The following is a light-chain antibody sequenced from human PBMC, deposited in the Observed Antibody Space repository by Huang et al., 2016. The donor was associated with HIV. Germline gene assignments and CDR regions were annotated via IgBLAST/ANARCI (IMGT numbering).Light chain of an antibody. V-gene: IGKV1-NL1*01. J-gene: IGKJ1*01. Sequence: DIQMTQSPSSLSASVGDRVTIICRPSQGISKSLAWYQQKPGKAPKRLLYATSKLERGVPSRFSGSGSGTHYTLTISTLQPEDLATYYCQQYQSVPWTFGQGTKVAI. CDR1: QGISKS. CDR3: QQYQSVPWT. CDR2: ATS.